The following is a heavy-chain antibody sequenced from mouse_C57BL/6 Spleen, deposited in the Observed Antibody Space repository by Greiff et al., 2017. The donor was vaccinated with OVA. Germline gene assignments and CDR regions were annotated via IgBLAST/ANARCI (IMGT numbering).Heavy chain of an antibody. D-gene: IGHD2-3*01. Sequence: EVKLMESGGGLVQPGGSLKLSCAASGFTFSDYYMYWVRQTPEKRLEWVAYISNGGGSTYYPDTVKGRFTISRDNAKNTLYLQMSRLKSEDTAMYYCARRDGYYVGYFDVWGTGTTVTVSS. CDR3: ARRDGYYVGYFDV. J-gene: IGHJ1*03. CDR2: ISNGGGST. V-gene: IGHV5-12*01. CDR1: GFTFSDYY.